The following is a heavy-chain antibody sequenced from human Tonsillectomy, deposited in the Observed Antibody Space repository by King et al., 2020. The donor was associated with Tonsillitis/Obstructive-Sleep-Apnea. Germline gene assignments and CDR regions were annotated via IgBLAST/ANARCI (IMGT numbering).Heavy chain of an antibody. CDR1: GYTFTSYG. CDR2: NSSYSTNT. D-gene: IGHD2-2*01. V-gene: IGHV1-18*01. Sequence: VQLVESGAEVKKPGASVKVSCKASGYTFTSYGISWVRQAPGQGLEWMGWNSSYSTNTNYAQNLQGRVTMSTDTSTSTAYMELRSLRSDDTAVYYCARDLRCSSTSCYSITYYYYYMDVWGKGTTVTVSS. J-gene: IGHJ6*03. CDR3: ARDLRCSSTSCYSITYYYYYMDV.